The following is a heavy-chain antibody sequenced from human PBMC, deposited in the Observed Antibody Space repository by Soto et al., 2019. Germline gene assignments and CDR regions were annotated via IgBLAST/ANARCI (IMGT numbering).Heavy chain of an antibody. V-gene: IGHV1-69*13. J-gene: IGHJ3*02. Sequence: SVKVSCKASGGTFSIYAISCVLQSPLQWLDWMGGIIPIFGTANYAQKFQGRVTITADESTSTAYMELSSLRSEDTAVYYCARDNGQRDYYDSSLDAFDIWGQGTMVTVSS. D-gene: IGHD3-22*01. CDR1: GGTFSIYA. CDR3: ARDNGQRDYYDSSLDAFDI. CDR2: IIPIFGTA.